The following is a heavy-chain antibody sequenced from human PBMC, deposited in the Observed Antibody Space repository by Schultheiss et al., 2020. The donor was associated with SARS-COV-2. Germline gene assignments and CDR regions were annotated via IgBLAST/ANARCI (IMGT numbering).Heavy chain of an antibody. V-gene: IGHV3-30*18. J-gene: IGHJ4*02. CDR1: GFTFSSYS. CDR3: AKEGIGGNFDY. D-gene: IGHD6-13*01. Sequence: GGSLRLSCAASGFTFSSYSMNWVRQAPGKGLEWVAVISYDGSNKYYADSVKGRFTISRDNSKNTVYLQMNSLRAEDTAVYYCAKEGIGGNFDYWGQGTLVTVSS. CDR2: ISYDGSNK.